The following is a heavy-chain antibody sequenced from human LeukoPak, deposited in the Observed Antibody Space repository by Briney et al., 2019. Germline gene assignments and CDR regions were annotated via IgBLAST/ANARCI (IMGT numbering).Heavy chain of an antibody. CDR2: INHSGTT. J-gene: IGHJ6*02. V-gene: IGHV4-34*01. CDR1: GGSFSGYY. CDR3: ATLVVPAATVYYGMDV. D-gene: IGHD2-2*01. Sequence: SETLSLTCAVYGGSFSGYYWSWIRQPPGKWLEWIGEINHSGTTNNNPSLKSRVTISVDTSKSQFFLELSSVTAADTAVYYCATLVVPAATVYYGMDVWGQGTTVTVSS.